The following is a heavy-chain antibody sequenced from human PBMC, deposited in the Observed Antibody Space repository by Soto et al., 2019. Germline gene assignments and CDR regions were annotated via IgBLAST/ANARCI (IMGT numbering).Heavy chain of an antibody. CDR2: IKSKTDGGTT. D-gene: IGHD3-10*01. V-gene: IGHV3-15*01. Sequence: EVQLVESGGGLVKPGGSLRLSCAASGFTFSNAWMSWVRQAPGKGLEWVGRIKSKTDGGTTDYAAPVKGRFTISRDDSKNTLYLQMNSLKTEDTAVYYCTTDPHAQVLLWFGSNYWGQGTLVTVSS. CDR3: TTDPHAQVLLWFGSNY. J-gene: IGHJ4*02. CDR1: GFTFSNAW.